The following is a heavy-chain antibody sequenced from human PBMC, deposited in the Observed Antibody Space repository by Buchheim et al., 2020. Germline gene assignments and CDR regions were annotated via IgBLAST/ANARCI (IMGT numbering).Heavy chain of an antibody. CDR3: TTGLTVTAKYRALDH. V-gene: IGHV3-15*07. D-gene: IGHD2-21*02. CDR2: IKSKTDGGTT. Sequence: EVQLVESGGGLVKPGGSLRLSCAASGFPFTNAWMNWVRQAPGKGLEWVGRIKSKTDGGTTDYAVPVRGRFTISRDDSKDTLYLQMNSLNTEDTAVYYCTTGLTVTAKYRALDHWGQGTL. J-gene: IGHJ4*02. CDR1: GFPFTNAW.